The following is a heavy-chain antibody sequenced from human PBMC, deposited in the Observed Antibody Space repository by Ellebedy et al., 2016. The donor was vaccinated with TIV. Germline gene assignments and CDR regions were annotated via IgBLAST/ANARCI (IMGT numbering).Heavy chain of an antibody. V-gene: IGHV3-30*03. J-gene: IGHJ4*02. CDR2: ISYDGSNK. CDR1: GFTFSSYG. CDR3: ARETFHGQGFDY. D-gene: IGHD3-3*02. Sequence: GGSLRLSCAASGFTFSSYGMHWVRQAPGKGLEWVAVISYDGSNKYYADSVKGRFTISRDNSKNTLYLQMNSLRAEDTAVYYCARETFHGQGFDYWGQGTLVTVSS.